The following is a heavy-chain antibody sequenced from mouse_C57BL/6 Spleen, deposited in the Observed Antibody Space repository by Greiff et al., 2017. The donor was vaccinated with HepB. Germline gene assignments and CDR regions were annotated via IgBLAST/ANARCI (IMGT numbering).Heavy chain of an antibody. CDR1: GYTFTSYW. D-gene: IGHD1-1*01. CDR2: IYPGSGST. Sequence: VQLQQPGAELVKPGASVKMSCKASGYTFTSYWITWVKQRPGQGLEWIGDIYPGSGSTNYNEKFKSKATLTVDTSSSTAYMQLSSLTSEDSAVYYCANYYGSSYRPTFAYWGQGTLVTVSA. V-gene: IGHV1-55*01. CDR3: ANYYGSSYRPTFAY. J-gene: IGHJ3*01.